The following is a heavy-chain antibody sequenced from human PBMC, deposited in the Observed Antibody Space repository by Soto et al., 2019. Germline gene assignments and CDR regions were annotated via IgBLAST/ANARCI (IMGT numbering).Heavy chain of an antibody. CDR3: AKGDNLGPKTGYAFDP. J-gene: IGHJ5*02. CDR2: TYFRSKWYN. V-gene: IGHV6-1*01. Sequence: PSQTLSLTCALSGDSVSSNTASWNWIRQSPLRGLEWLGRTYFRSKWYNDYAVSVKSRIIINPDTSNNQFSLQLNSVTPEDTAVYFCAKGDNLGPKTGYAFDPWGQGIMVTVSS. D-gene: IGHD5-12*01. CDR1: GDSVSSNTAS.